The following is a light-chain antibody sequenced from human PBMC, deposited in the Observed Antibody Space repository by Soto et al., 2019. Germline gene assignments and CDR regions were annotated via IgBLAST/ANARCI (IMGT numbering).Light chain of an antibody. V-gene: IGLV2-23*01. CDR1: DVGSFLL. J-gene: IGLJ1*01. CDR2: EGN. CDR3: CSYAGSDTFYV. Sequence: QSALTQPASVSGSPGQSITISCSDVGSFLLVSWYQQRPGKAPQLIIYEGNKRPSGISNRFSGFKSDNTASLTVSGLQAEDEADYYCCSYAGSDTFYVFGSGTKLTVL.